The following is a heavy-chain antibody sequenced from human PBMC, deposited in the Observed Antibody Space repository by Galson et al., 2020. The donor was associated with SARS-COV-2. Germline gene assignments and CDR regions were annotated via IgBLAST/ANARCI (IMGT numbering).Heavy chain of an antibody. CDR3: GKLETRYFSMLTGYYGIDYYDSSVMDS. V-gene: IGHV3-23*01. CDR2: ISGSGGDT. CDR1: GFTFSRYA. Sequence: GGSLRLSCAASGFTFSRYAMSWVRQAPGKGLEWVSAISGSGGDTYYADSVRGRFTISRDNAKNILSLQMNSLRAEDTAVYYCGKLETRYFSMLTGYYGIDYYDSSVMDSWAQAKTVTVSS. J-gene: IGHJ6*02. D-gene: IGHD3-9*01.